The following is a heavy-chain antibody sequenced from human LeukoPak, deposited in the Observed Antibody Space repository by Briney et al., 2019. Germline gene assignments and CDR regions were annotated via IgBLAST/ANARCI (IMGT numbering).Heavy chain of an antibody. CDR3: ATSSHYYDSRGYYPYYFDS. V-gene: IGHV3-30*03. CDR1: GFTFSSYG. J-gene: IGHJ4*02. D-gene: IGHD3-22*01. CDR2: IANDGGNK. Sequence: GGSLRLSCVASGFTFSSYGMQWVRQAPGRTLEWVAVIANDGGNKYYADSVKGRFTISRDNSKNTLYLQMNSLRAEDTAVYYCATSSHYYDSRGYYPYYFDSWGQGTLVTVSS.